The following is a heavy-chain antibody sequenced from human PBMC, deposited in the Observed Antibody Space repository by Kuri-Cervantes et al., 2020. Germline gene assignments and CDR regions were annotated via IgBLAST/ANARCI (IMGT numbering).Heavy chain of an antibody. V-gene: IGHV5-51*01. D-gene: IGHD3-16*01. J-gene: IGHJ4*02. CDR2: IYPGDSHT. Sequence: KVSCKGSGYSFTSYWIGWVRQMPGKGLEWMGIIYPGDSHTKYSPSFQGRVTISADKSSSTAYLQWSSLKASDTAMYYCARHDAWGSNGYNYLEGIKYWGQGTLVTVSS. CDR3: ARHDAWGSNGYNYLEGIKY. CDR1: GYSFTSYW.